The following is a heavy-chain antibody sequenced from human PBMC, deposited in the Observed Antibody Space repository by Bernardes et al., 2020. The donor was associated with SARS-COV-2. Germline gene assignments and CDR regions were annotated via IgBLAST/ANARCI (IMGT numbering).Heavy chain of an antibody. J-gene: IGHJ6*02. CDR3: SSYDSSGYFNGYYYYGMDV. V-gene: IGHV3-23*01. CDR1: GFTFRSYA. CDR2: ISGSGGST. Sequence: GGSLRLSCAASGFTFRSYAMSWVRQAPGKGLEWVSAISGSGGSTYYADSVKGRFTISRDNSKNTLYLQMNSLRAEDTAVYYCSSYDSSGYFNGYYYYGMDVWGQGTTVTVSS. D-gene: IGHD3-22*01.